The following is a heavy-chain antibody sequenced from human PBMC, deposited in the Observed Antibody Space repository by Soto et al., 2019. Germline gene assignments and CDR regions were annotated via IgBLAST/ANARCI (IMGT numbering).Heavy chain of an antibody. CDR1: CGSFIGYY. CDR2: IYHSGST. V-gene: IGHV4-34*01. Sequence: KPSETLSLTCAFYCGSFIGYYWSWIRQPPGKGLEWIGEIYHSGSTNYNPSLKSRVTISVDKSKNQFSLKLSSVTAADTAVYYCARDEYCSSTSCYENGMDVWGQGTTVTVS. CDR3: ARDEYCSSTSCYENGMDV. J-gene: IGHJ6*02. D-gene: IGHD2-2*01.